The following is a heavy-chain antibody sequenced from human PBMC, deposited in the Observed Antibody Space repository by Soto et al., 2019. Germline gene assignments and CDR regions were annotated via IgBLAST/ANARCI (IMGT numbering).Heavy chain of an antibody. CDR3: ARAPFCSSPSCYGPALGAFDI. J-gene: IGHJ3*02. Sequence: GESLKISCKGSGYSFTSYWIGWVRQMPGKGLEWMGIIYPGDSDTRYSPSFQGQVTISADKSISTAYLQWSSLKASDTAMYYCARAPFCSSPSCYGPALGAFDIGGKGTMATVPS. D-gene: IGHD2-2*01. V-gene: IGHV5-51*01. CDR2: IYPGDSDT. CDR1: GYSFTSYW.